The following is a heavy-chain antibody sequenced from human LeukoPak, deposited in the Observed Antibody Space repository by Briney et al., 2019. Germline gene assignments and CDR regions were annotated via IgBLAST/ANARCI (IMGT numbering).Heavy chain of an antibody. CDR1: GYTFTSYD. V-gene: IGHV1-8*01. J-gene: IGHJ3*02. D-gene: IGHD1-7*01. CDR3: ASRLDPYNWNYAFDI. Sequence: AASVKVSCKASGYTFTSYDINWVRHATGQGLELMGWMNPNSGNTGYAQKFQGRVTMTRNTSISTAYMELSSLRSEDTAVYYCASRLDPYNWNYAFDIWGQGTMVTVSS. CDR2: MNPNSGNT.